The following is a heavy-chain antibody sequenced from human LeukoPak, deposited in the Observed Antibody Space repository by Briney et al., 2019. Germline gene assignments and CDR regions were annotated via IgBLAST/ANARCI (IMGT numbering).Heavy chain of an antibody. CDR2: THYSGAT. CDR3: ARVAERITIFGVDTRAYLAFDI. V-gene: IGHV4-59*01. D-gene: IGHD3-3*01. J-gene: IGHJ3*02. CDR1: GGSISSYY. Sequence: SETLSLTCTVSGGSISSYYWSWLRQPPGKGLEYIGYTHYSGATNYNPSLKSRVTISLDTSGNQFSLKLSSVTAVDTAVYYCARVAERITIFGVDTRAYLAFDIWGQGTMVTVSS.